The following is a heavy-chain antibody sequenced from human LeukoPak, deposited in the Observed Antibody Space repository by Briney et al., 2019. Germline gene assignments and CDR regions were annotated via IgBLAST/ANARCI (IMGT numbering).Heavy chain of an antibody. Sequence: ASVKVSCKVSGYTLIELSMHWVRQAPGQGLEWMGIINPSDDSTRYAQKFQGRVTMTKDTSTNTVYMHLSSLSSDDTAVYYCARAYYESSAYRHAVYFDYWGQGTLVTVSS. CDR1: GYTLIELS. V-gene: IGHV1-46*01. D-gene: IGHD3-22*01. CDR3: ARAYYESSAYRHAVYFDY. J-gene: IGHJ4*02. CDR2: INPSDDST.